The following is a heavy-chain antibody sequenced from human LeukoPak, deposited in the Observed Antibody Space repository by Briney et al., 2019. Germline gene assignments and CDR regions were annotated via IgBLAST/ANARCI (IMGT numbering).Heavy chain of an antibody. CDR2: IYYSGSI. D-gene: IGHD2-2*03. J-gene: IGHJ4*02. CDR1: GYSISSSTW. V-gene: IGHV4-28*05. CDR3: AKIGYCRTTTCSGAFDY. Sequence: PSETLSLTCAVSGYSISSSTWWGWIRQPPGKGLEWIGYIYYSGSIYYNPSLKSRVTMSVDTSQNQFSLKLRSVTAVDTAVYYCAKIGYCRTTTCSGAFDYWGQGTLGTVSS.